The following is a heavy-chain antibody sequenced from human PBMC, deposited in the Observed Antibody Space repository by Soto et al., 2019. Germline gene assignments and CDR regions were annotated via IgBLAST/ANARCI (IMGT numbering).Heavy chain of an antibody. CDR1: GFTFSNAW. Sequence: GGSLRLSCAASGFTFSNAWMSWVRQAPGKGLEWVANIKGDGSAKNYLDSAKGRFTISRDNAKNSLYLQMSSLTAEDTAVYYCVRDGCDGNSCYIYGMDVWGQGTTVIVSS. CDR2: IKGDGSAK. V-gene: IGHV3-7*03. CDR3: VRDGCDGNSCYIYGMDV. J-gene: IGHJ6*02. D-gene: IGHD2-21*01.